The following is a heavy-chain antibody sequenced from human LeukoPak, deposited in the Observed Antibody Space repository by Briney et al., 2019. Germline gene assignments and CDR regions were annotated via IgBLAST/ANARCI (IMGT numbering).Heavy chain of an antibody. Sequence: SETLSLTCTVSGGSISSSSYYWGWIRQPPGKGLEWIGSIYYSGSTYYNPSLKSRVTISVDTSKNQASLKLSSVIAADTAVYYCASRQREYYYDSSAFTRAFDIWGQGTMVTVSS. D-gene: IGHD3-22*01. CDR3: ASRQREYYYDSSAFTRAFDI. J-gene: IGHJ3*02. V-gene: IGHV4-39*01. CDR2: IYYSGST. CDR1: GGSISSSSYY.